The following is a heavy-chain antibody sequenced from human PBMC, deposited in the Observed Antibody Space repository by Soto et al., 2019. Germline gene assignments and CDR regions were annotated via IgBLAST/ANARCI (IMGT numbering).Heavy chain of an antibody. J-gene: IGHJ3*02. CDR1: GYTLTELS. V-gene: IGHV1-24*01. CDR2: FDPEDGET. CDR3: ATVFDRQLVRVTATGGDAFDI. Sequence: ASVKVSCKVSGYTLTELSMHWVRQAPGKGLEWMGGFDPEDGETIYAQKFQGRVTMTEDTSTDTAYMELSSLRSEDTAVYYCATVFDRQLVRVTATGGDAFDIWGQGTMVTVSS. D-gene: IGHD2-21*02.